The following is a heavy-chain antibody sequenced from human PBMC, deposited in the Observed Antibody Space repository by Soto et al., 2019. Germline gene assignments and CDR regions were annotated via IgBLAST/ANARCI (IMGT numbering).Heavy chain of an antibody. J-gene: IGHJ6*04. V-gene: IGHV3-23*01. D-gene: IGHD1-26*01. CDR3: AKGVELDV. CDR2: IGDSGVST. Sequence: EVLLLESGGGLVQPGGSLRLSCEASGFSFSSFAMNWVRQAPGKGLEWVSAIGDSGVSTYYADSVKGRFTISSDNSRNTLYLQLNSLRAEDTAVYYCAKGVELDVWGNGTTVTVSS. CDR1: GFSFSSFA.